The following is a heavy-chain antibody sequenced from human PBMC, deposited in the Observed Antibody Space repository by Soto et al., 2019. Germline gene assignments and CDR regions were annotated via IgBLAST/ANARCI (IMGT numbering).Heavy chain of an antibody. CDR2: LSYTGST. D-gene: IGHD2-8*02. V-gene: IGHV4-30-4*01. CDR3: ARELEGGVFDI. J-gene: IGHJ3*02. CDR1: GGRFRDAFSY. Sequence: KAXATLSFTCTVCGGRFRDAFSYWTWIRQPPGKGPEWMGYLSYTGSTYYNPSLRNRATISVDESSNLLSLRLSSVTAADTAVYYCARELEGGVFDIWGRGTLVTVSS.